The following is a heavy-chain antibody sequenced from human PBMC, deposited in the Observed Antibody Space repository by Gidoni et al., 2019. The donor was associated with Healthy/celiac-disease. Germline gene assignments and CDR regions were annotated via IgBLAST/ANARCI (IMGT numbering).Heavy chain of an antibody. CDR3: ARCWLLRGFDY. Sequence: QVQLQESGPGLVKPSQTLSLTCTVSVGSISSGSYYWSWIRQPAGKGLEWIGRIYTSGSTNYNPSLKSRVTISVDTSKNQFSLKLSSVTAADTAVYYCARCWLLRGFDYWGQGTLVTVSS. V-gene: IGHV4-61*02. CDR1: VGSISSGSYY. D-gene: IGHD3-22*01. J-gene: IGHJ4*02. CDR2: IYTSGST.